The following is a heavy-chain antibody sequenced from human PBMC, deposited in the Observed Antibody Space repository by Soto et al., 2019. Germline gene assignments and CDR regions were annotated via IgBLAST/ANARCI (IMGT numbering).Heavy chain of an antibody. CDR3: ARVSGIYYYGMDV. CDR1: GRSFSGYY. Sequence: SETLSLTCAVYGRSFSGYYWSWIRQHPGKGLEWIGYIYYSGSTYYNPSLKSRVTISVDTSKNQVSLKLSSVTAADTAVYYCARVSGIYYYGMDVWGQGTTVT. D-gene: IGHD3-10*01. V-gene: IGHV4-34*01. J-gene: IGHJ6*02. CDR2: IYYSGST.